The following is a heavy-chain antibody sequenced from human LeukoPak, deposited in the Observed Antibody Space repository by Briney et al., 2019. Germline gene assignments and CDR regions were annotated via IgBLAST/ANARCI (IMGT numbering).Heavy chain of an antibody. CDR1: GGSISSYY. CDR3: ATTLSSSWMPVDY. Sequence: PSETLSLTCTVSGGSISSYYWSWIRQPPGKGLEWIGYIYYSGSTNYNPSLKSRVTISVDTSKNQFSLKLSSVTAADTAVYYCATTLSSSWMPVDYWGQGTLVTVSS. J-gene: IGHJ4*02. V-gene: IGHV4-59*12. D-gene: IGHD6-13*01. CDR2: IYYSGST.